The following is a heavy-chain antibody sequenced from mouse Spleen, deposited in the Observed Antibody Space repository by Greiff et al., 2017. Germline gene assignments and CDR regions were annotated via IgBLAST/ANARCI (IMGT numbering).Heavy chain of an antibody. CDR1: GYTFTSYW. V-gene: IGHV1-55*01. D-gene: IGHD1-1*01. CDR2: IYPGSGST. CDR3: ARPNYYGSSYALFAY. Sequence: QVQLQQPGAELVKPGASVKMSCKASGYTFTSYWITWVKQRPGQGLEWIGDIYPGSGSTNYNEKFKSKATLTVDTSSSTAYMRLSSLTSEDSAVYYCARPNYYGSSYALFAYWGQGTLVTVSA. J-gene: IGHJ3*01.